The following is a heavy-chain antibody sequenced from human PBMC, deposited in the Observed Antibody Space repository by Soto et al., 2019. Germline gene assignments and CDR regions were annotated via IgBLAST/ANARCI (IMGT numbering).Heavy chain of an antibody. V-gene: IGHV4-59*01. CDR1: GGSISSYY. CDR3: ARDRADYYYGMDG. CDR2: IYYSGST. Sequence: PSETLSLTCTVSGGSISSYYWSWIRQPPGKGLEWIGYIYYSGSTNYNPSLKSRVTISVDTSKNQFSLKLSSVTAADTAVYYCARDRADYYYGMDGWGQGTTVTVS. D-gene: IGHD6-25*01. J-gene: IGHJ6*02.